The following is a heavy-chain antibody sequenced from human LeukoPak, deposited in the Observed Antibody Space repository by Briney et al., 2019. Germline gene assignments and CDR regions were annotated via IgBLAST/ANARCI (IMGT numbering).Heavy chain of an antibody. CDR2: IKQDGSEK. Sequence: GGSLRLSCVASGFTFSDYYMSWVRQPPGKGLEWVANIKQDGSEKYYVDSVKGRFTISRDNAKNSLFLQTNSLRAEDTAVYYCAREVTPYYWGKGTLVTVSS. D-gene: IGHD4-23*01. V-gene: IGHV3-7*01. CDR1: GFTFSDYY. CDR3: AREVTPYY. J-gene: IGHJ4*02.